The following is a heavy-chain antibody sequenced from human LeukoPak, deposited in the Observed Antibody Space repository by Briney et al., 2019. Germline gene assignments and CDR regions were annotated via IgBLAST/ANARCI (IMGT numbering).Heavy chain of an antibody. CDR1: GYTFTSYG. J-gene: IGHJ4*02. CDR3: ARVEYYYDSSGYFPPDY. CDR2: MSAYNGNT. Sequence: ASVKVSCKASGYTFTSYGISWVRQAPGQGLEWMGWMSAYNGNTNYAQKLQGRVTMTTDTSTSTAYMELRSLRSDDTAVYYCARVEYYYDSSGYFPPDYWGQGTLVTVSS. V-gene: IGHV1-18*01. D-gene: IGHD3-22*01.